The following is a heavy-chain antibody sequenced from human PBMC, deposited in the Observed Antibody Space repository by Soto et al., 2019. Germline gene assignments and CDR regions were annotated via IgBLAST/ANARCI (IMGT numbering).Heavy chain of an antibody. CDR2: ISYDGSNK. J-gene: IGHJ4*02. CDR3: ARDLAPYYYDSSGYYCPDY. V-gene: IGHV3-30-3*01. D-gene: IGHD3-22*01. CDR1: GFTFSSYA. Sequence: QVQLVESGGGVVQPGRSLRLSCAASGFTFSSYAMHCVRQAPGKVLEWVAVISYDGSNKYYADSVKGRFTISRDNSKNTRYLQMDSLRAEGTAVYYCARDLAPYYYDSSGYYCPDYWGQGTLVTVSS.